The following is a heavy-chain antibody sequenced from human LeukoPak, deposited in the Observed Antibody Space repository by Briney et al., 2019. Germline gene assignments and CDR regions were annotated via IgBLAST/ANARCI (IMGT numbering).Heavy chain of an antibody. CDR2: INHSGST. J-gene: IGHJ3*02. V-gene: IGHV4-34*01. CDR1: GGSFSGYY. D-gene: IGHD2/OR15-2a*01. CDR3: ARSSPEFSFDVFDI. Sequence: SETLSLTCAVYGGSFSGYYWSWIRQPPGKGLEWIGEINHSGSTNYNPSLKSRVTISADTSKNQISLKLNSMTAADMAAYYCARSSPEFSFDVFDIWGPGTMVSVSS.